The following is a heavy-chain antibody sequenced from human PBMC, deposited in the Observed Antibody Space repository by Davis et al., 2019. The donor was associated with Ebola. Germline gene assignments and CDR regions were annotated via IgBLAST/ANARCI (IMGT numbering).Heavy chain of an antibody. J-gene: IGHJ4*02. CDR2: ISAYNGNT. CDR1: GYTFTSYA. D-gene: IGHD3-22*01. CDR3: ARGEGVVVIDY. V-gene: IGHV1-18*01. Sequence: ASVKVSCKASGYTFTSYAMHWVRQAPGQRLEWMGWISAYNGNTNYAQKLQGRVTMTTDTSTSTAYIELRSLRSDDTAVYYCARGEGVVVIDYWGQGTLVTVSS.